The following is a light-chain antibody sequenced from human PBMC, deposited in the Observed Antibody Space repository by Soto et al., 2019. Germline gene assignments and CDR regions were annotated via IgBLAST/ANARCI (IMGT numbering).Light chain of an antibody. CDR1: QSLNNNY. Sequence: EIVLTQSPGTLSLSPGERATLSCRTSQSLNNNYLAWYQQKPGQPPMLLIYGASTRATGIPDRFSGSWSGTDFTLSISRLEPEDFAVYYCQQCGSSPCPYTFGQGTKLEIK. CDR3: QQCGSSPCPYT. J-gene: IGKJ2*01. CDR2: GAS. V-gene: IGKV3-20*01.